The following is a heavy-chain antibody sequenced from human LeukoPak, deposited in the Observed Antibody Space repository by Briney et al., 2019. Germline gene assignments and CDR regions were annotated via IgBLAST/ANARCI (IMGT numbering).Heavy chain of an antibody. Sequence: GGSLRLSCAASGFTFSTSSMNWVRQAPGKGLVWVSHINTDGSSTSYADSVKGRFTISRDNAKNTLYLQMNSLRAEDTAVYYCANGWELTNPFDYWGQGTLVSVSS. V-gene: IGHV3-74*01. CDR1: GFTFSTSS. J-gene: IGHJ4*02. D-gene: IGHD1-26*01. CDR2: INTDGSST. CDR3: ANGWELTNPFDY.